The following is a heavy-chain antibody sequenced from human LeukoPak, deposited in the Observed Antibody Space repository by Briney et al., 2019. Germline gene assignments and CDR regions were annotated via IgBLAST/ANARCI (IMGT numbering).Heavy chain of an antibody. Sequence: GGSLRLSCATSGFTFSNYAMHWVRQAPGKGLEWVAVISYDGSNKYYADSVKGRFTISRDNSKNTLYLQMYSLTTEDTAVYYCARELYGYYFDNWGQGTLVTVSS. V-gene: IGHV3-30-3*01. D-gene: IGHD3-3*01. CDR1: GFTFSNYA. CDR3: ARELYGYYFDN. CDR2: ISYDGSNK. J-gene: IGHJ4*02.